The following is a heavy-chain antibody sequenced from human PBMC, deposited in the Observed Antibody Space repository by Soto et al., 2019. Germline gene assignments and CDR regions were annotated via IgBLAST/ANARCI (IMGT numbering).Heavy chain of an antibody. CDR1: GYTFTSYG. Sequence: QVQLVQSGAEVKKPGASVKVSCKASGYTFTSYGISWVRQAPGQGLERMGWISAYNGNTNYAQKLQGRVTMTTDTSTSTAYMELRRLRSDDTAVYYCAVGPTTGTYFYYYYMDVWGKGTTVTVSS. CDR2: ISAYNGNT. J-gene: IGHJ6*03. D-gene: IGHD1-1*01. CDR3: AVGPTTGTYFYYYYMDV. V-gene: IGHV1-18*01.